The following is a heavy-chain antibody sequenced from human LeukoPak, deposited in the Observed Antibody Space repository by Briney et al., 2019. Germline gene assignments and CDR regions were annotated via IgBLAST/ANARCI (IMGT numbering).Heavy chain of an antibody. Sequence: ASVKLSCKASGVTFSSYAISWVRQAPGQGLEWMGGIIPIFGTANYAQNFQGRVTITADESTSTAYMELSSLRAEDTAVYYCEREGTAMDLDYWGQGTLVTVSS. D-gene: IGHD5-18*01. J-gene: IGHJ4*02. CDR2: IIPIFGTA. V-gene: IGHV1-69*13. CDR3: EREGTAMDLDY. CDR1: GVTFSSYA.